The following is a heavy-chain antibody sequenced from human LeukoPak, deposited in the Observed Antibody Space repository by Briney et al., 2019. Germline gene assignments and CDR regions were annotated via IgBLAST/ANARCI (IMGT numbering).Heavy chain of an antibody. D-gene: IGHD4-23*01. V-gene: IGHV3-23*01. J-gene: IGHJ4*02. CDR2: ISGSGGST. Sequence: GGSLRLSCAASGFTFSSYGMSWVRQAPGKGLEWVSAISGSGGSTSYADSVKGRFTISRDISKNTLYLQMNSLRAEDTAVYYCAKLTAPKPTVVSGIFDYWGQGTLVTVSS. CDR1: GFTFSSYG. CDR3: AKLTAPKPTVVSGIFDY.